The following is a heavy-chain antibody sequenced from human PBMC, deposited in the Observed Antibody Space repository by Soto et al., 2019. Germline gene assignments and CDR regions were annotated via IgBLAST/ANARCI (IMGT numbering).Heavy chain of an antibody. CDR1: GFTFSDHY. CDR3: AAFSDIQIWASRIIHPMDV. J-gene: IGHJ6*02. D-gene: IGHD5-18*01. V-gene: IGHV3-11*05. Sequence: QVQLVESGGDLVKPGGSLRLSCAASGFTFSDHYLSWIRQTPGKRLEWVAYITSGGSFKNYTDSVKGRFVISRDNAKNSQYLQMTSLRAEDTAVYYCAAFSDIQIWASRIIHPMDVWGRGTTVTVSS. CDR2: ITSGGSFK.